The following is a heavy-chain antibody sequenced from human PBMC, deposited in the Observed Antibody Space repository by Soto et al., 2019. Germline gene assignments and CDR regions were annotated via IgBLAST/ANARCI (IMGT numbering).Heavy chain of an antibody. D-gene: IGHD6-19*01. CDR2: IKQDGSEK. Sequence: PGGSLRLSCAASGFTFSSYWMSWVRQAPGKGLEWVANIKQDGSEKYYVDSVKGRFTISRDNAKNSLYLQMNSLRVDDTAVYYCGKERRGSGWSVCNFWGQGTLVTVS. J-gene: IGHJ4*02. V-gene: IGHV3-7*03. CDR1: GFTFSSYW. CDR3: GKERRGSGWSVCNF.